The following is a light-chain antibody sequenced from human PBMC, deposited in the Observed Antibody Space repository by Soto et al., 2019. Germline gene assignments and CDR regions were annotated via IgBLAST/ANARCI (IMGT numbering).Light chain of an antibody. CDR3: QQYNSYWT. Sequence: DIQMTQSPSTLSASIGDRVTITCRASPSIRSWLAWYQQKPGRAPKLLIYDASSLESGVPSRFSGSGSGTEFTLTISSLQPDDFAIYYCQQYNSYWTFGQGTKVEIK. V-gene: IGKV1-5*01. CDR2: DAS. J-gene: IGKJ1*01. CDR1: PSIRSW.